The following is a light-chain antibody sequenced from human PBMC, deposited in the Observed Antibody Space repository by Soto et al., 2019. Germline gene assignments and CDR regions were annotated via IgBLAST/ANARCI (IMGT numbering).Light chain of an antibody. CDR3: CSYAGSSTYV. Sequence: QSALTQPASVSGSPGQSVTISCTGTSSDVGGYNYVSWYQQLPGEAPKLIIYEGSKRPSGVSNRFSGSKSGNTASLTISGLQAEDEADYYCCSYAGSSTYVFGTGTKVTVL. J-gene: IGLJ1*01. V-gene: IGLV2-23*01. CDR1: SSDVGGYNY. CDR2: EGS.